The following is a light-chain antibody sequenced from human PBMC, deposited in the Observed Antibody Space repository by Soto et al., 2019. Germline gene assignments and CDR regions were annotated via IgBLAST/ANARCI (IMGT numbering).Light chain of an antibody. J-gene: IGKJ4*01. Sequence: DIQMTQSPSSLSASVGGSVTSICRASQTITNSLNWYQHKPGKAPKLLIYAASSLQSGVPSRFSGSGSGTDFTLTISSLQPEDFATYYCQQSDSNPRTFGQGTKVEIK. V-gene: IGKV1-39*01. CDR1: QTITNS. CDR3: QQSDSNPRT. CDR2: AAS.